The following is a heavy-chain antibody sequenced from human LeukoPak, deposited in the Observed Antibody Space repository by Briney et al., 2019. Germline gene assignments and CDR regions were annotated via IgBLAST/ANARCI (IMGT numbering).Heavy chain of an antibody. J-gene: IGHJ6*02. D-gene: IGHD5-12*01. CDR1: GYIVTGYY. CDR3: ARGGYSGYEPYGLDV. Sequence: ASVKVYGKASGYIVTGYYMHCVRTAPGHGLVWMTRINPNSGGTNYAQKFQGRVTLTRDTSVSTAYMELSRLRSDDTAVYCCARGGYSGYEPYGLDVWGQGTTVTVSS. CDR2: INPNSGGT. V-gene: IGHV1-2*06.